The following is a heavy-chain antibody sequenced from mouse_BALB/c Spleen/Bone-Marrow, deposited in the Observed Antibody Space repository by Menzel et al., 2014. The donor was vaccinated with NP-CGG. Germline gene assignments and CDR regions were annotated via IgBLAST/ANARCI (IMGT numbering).Heavy chain of an antibody. V-gene: IGHV3-8*02. CDR3: ARSLGRFDY. D-gene: IGHD4-1*01. Sequence: EVKLMESGPSLIKPSQTLSLTCSVTGDSITSGYWNWIRKFPGNELEYIGYISYTGNTYYNPSLKSRISIARDTSKNXYYLQLHSVTTEDTATYFCARSLGRFDYWGQGATLTVSS. CDR1: GDSITSGY. J-gene: IGHJ2*01. CDR2: ISYTGNT.